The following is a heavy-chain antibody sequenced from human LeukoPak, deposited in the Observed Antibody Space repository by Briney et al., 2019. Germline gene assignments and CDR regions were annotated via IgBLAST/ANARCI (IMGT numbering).Heavy chain of an antibody. CDR3: ARDLSHYSNYAMGHHPFDY. J-gene: IGHJ4*02. CDR1: GGSISSYY. CDR2: IYTSGST. Sequence: PSETLSLTCTVSGGSISSYYWSWIRQPAGKGLEWIGRIYTSGSTNYNPSLKSRVTMSVDTSKNQFSLKLSSVTAADTAVYYCARDLSHYSNYAMGHHPFDYWGQGTLVTVSS. V-gene: IGHV4-4*07. D-gene: IGHD4-11*01.